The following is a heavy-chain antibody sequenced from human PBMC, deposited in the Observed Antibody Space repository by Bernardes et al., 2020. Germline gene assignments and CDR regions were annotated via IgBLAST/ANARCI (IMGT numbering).Heavy chain of an antibody. CDR2: INTNTGKP. J-gene: IGHJ5*02. CDR1: GYSFSSYI. D-gene: IGHD3-10*01. V-gene: IGHV7-4-1*02. CDR3: ARDSPSIDL. Sequence: ASVKVSCKASGYSFSSYILNWVRQAPGQGLEWMGWINTNTGKPTYAQGFIGRCVFSLDTSLSTAYLQISNLNNEDTAVYYCARDSPSIDLWGQGTLVSVSS.